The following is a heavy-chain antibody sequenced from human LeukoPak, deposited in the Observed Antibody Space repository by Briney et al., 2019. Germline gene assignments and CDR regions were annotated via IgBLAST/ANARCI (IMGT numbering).Heavy chain of an antibody. CDR2: IKSSNT. Sequence: SETLSLTCTVSGGSISSDRFYWTWVRQPAGEGLEWVGRIKSSNTNYNPSLKSRVSISLDTSTNQFSLKLSSLTAAKTAVYYCARVPDWTYVPDYWGQGTLVTVSS. V-gene: IGHV4-61*02. CDR3: ARVPDWTYVPDY. CDR1: GGSISSDRFY. D-gene: IGHD3-16*01. J-gene: IGHJ4*02.